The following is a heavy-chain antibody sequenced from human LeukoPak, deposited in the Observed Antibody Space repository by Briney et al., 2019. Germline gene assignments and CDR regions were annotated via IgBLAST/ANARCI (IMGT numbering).Heavy chain of an antibody. J-gene: IGHJ4*02. V-gene: IGHV4-4*07. Sequence: IPSETLSLTCTVSSGSFSSYYWNWIRQPAGKGLEWIGRIYITGSTNYNPSLKSRVIMSVDTSKNQFSLKLSSVTAADTAVYYCARGRGYYQDHWGQGTLVTVSS. CDR2: IYITGST. D-gene: IGHD3-22*01. CDR3: ARGRGYYQDH. CDR1: SGSFSSYY.